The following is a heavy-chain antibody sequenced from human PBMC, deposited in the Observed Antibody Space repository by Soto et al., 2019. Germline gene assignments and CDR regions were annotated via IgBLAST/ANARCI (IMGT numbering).Heavy chain of an antibody. CDR3: ARDVSVMTSVFGF. CDR1: GSTFYTYA. D-gene: IGHD3-10*01. CDR2: ITPMFGTT. J-gene: IGHJ4*02. V-gene: IGHV1-69*01. Sequence: QVHLVQSGAEVKRPGSSVRVSWRASGSTFYTYAFTWVRQAPGQGLEWMGGITPMFGTTKYAHKFHGRVTFSADESASTAYMELSNLRSYDTAVYYCARDVSVMTSVFGFWGQGTLITVSS.